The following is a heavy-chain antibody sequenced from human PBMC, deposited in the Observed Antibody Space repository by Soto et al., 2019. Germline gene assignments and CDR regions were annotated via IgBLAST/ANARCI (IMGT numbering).Heavy chain of an antibody. J-gene: IGHJ4*02. CDR1: GFTFSSYD. CDR2: ISYDGYNK. D-gene: IGHD1-26*01. CDR3: AKDRYSGIYFRYYFDS. V-gene: IGHV3-30*18. Sequence: VQLVESGGGVVQPGRSLRLSCAASGFTFSSYDMYWVRQAPGKGLEGVALISYDGYNKYYADSVQGRFTISRDNSKNTLYLQMNSLRAEDTAVYYCAKDRYSGIYFRYYFDSWGQGTLVTVSS.